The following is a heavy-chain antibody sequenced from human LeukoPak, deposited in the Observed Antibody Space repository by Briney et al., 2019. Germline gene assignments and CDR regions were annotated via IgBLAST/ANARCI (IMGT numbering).Heavy chain of an antibody. J-gene: IGHJ4*02. Sequence: GGSLRLSCAASGFTFNSYSMNWVRQAPGKGLEWVSSISSSSSYIYYADSVKGRFTISRDNAKNSLYLQMNSLRAEDTAVYYCARDGLSGHDYWGQGTLVTVSS. CDR1: GFTFNSYS. CDR3: ARDGLSGHDY. D-gene: IGHD3-10*01. V-gene: IGHV3-21*01. CDR2: ISSSSSYI.